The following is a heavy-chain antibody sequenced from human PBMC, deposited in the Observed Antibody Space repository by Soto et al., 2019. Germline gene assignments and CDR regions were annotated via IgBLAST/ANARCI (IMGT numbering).Heavy chain of an antibody. J-gene: IGHJ6*02. Sequence: PSETLSLTCTVSGGSISSYYWSWIRQPPGKGLEWIGYIYYSGSTNYNPSLKSRVTISVDTSKNQFSLKLSSVTAADTAVYYCARDSVIVVVPAAPVFYYYYYGMDVWGQGTTVTVS. CDR1: GGSISSYY. CDR3: ARDSVIVVVPAAPVFYYYYYGMDV. V-gene: IGHV4-59*01. CDR2: IYYSGST. D-gene: IGHD2-2*01.